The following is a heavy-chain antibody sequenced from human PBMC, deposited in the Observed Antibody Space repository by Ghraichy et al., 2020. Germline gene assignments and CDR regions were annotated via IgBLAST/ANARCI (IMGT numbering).Heavy chain of an antibody. D-gene: IGHD3-3*01. CDR3: ARRGRFLEWLPHSYYYYGMDV. J-gene: IGHJ6*02. V-gene: IGHV4-39*01. Sequence: SETLSLTCTVSGGSISSSSYYWGWIRQPPGKGLEWIGSIYYSGSTYYNPSLKSRVTISVDTSKNQFSLKLSSVTAADTAVYYCARRGRFLEWLPHSYYYYGMDVWGQGTTVTVSS. CDR2: IYYSGST. CDR1: GGSISSSSYY.